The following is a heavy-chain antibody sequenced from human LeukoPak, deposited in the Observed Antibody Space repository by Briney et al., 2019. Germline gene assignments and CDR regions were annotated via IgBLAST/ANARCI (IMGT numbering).Heavy chain of an antibody. J-gene: IGHJ4*02. V-gene: IGHV3-21*04. CDR3: AKGDFMITFGGATY. CDR1: GFTFSSYS. CDR2: ISSSSSYI. Sequence: GGSLRLSCAASGFTFSSYSMNWVRQAPGKGLEWVSSISSSSSYIYYADSVKGRFTISRDNAKNSLYLQMNSLRAEDTAVYYCAKGDFMITFGGATYWGQGTLVTVSS. D-gene: IGHD3-16*01.